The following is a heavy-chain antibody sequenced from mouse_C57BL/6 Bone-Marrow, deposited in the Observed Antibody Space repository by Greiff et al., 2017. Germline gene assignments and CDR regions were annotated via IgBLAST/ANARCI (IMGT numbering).Heavy chain of an antibody. CDR1: GYTFTSYW. CDR2: IDPSDSYT. V-gene: IGHV1-69*01. Sequence: VQLQQPGAELVMPGASVKLSCKASGYTFTSYWMHWVKPRPGPGLEWIGEIDPSDSYTTYNQKFKGKSTLTVDQSSSTAYMQLSSLTSEDSAVYYCAREPTYYGYDGGYFDVWGTGTTVTVSS. D-gene: IGHD2-9*01. CDR3: AREPTYYGYDGGYFDV. J-gene: IGHJ1*03.